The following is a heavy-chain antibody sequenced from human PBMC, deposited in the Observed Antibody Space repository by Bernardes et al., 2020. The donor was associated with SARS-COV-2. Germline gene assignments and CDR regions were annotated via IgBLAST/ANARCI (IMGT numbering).Heavy chain of an antibody. D-gene: IGHD2-2*01. CDR3: VRDPMRLYCNNPTCLQY. CDR1: GFRFSNYN. J-gene: IGHJ4*02. V-gene: IGHV3-48*03. CDR2: TSANGDTK. Sequence: GGSLRLSCAASGFRFSNYNMNWVRQAPGKGLEWVSYTSANGDTKYYADSVKGRFTISRDSATNSLHLQMDGLRVEDTAVYYCVRDPMRLYCNNPTCLQYWGQGTQVPVSS.